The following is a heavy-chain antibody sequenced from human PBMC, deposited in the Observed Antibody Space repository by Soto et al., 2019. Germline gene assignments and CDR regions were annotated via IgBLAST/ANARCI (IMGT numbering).Heavy chain of an antibody. CDR1: GGTFSSYA. V-gene: IGHV1-69*01. Sequence: QVQLVQSGAEVKKPGSSVKVSCKASGGTFSSYAISWVRQAPGQGLEWMGGIIPIFGTANYAQKFQGRVTITADESTSTAYMELSSLRSEDTAVYYCARADYYDSSGYYYDAFDLWGHGRMVTVAS. J-gene: IGHJ3*01. D-gene: IGHD3-22*01. CDR2: IIPIFGTA. CDR3: ARADYYDSSGYYYDAFDL.